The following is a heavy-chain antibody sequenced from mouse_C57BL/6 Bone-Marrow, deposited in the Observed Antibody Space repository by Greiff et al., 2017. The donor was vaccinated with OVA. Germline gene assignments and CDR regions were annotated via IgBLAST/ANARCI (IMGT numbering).Heavy chain of an antibody. CDR2: IHPNSGST. CDR1: GYTFTSYW. D-gene: IGHD1-1*01. CDR3: ARGRATGVARYFDV. V-gene: IGHV1-64*01. Sequence: VQLQESGAELVKPGASVKLSCKASGYTFTSYWMHWVKQRPGQGLEWIGMIHPNSGSTNYNEKFKSKATLTVDKSSSTAYMQLSSLTSEDSAVYYCARGRATGVARYFDVWGTGTTVTVSS. J-gene: IGHJ1*03.